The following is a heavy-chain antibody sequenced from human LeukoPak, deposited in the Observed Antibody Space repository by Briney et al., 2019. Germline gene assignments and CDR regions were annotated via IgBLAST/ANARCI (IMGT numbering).Heavy chain of an antibody. J-gene: IGHJ5*02. CDR2: ISSSRSYI. Sequence: GGSLRLSCAASGFTFSSYSMNWVRQAPGKGLEWVSSISSSRSYIYYADSVKGRFTISRDNAKNSLYLQMNSLRAEDTAVYYCARESRSTINYGSGSYRRGWFDPWGQGTLVIVSS. CDR1: GFTFSSYS. CDR3: ARESRSTINYGSGSYRRGWFDP. D-gene: IGHD3-10*01. V-gene: IGHV3-21*01.